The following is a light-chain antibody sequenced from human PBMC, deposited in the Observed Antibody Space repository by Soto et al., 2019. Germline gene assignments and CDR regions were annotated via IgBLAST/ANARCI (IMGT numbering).Light chain of an antibody. CDR1: QSISSL. Sequence: EIVLTQSPATLSVSPGERATLSCRASQSISSLLALYQQKPGQARRLLIYSASTRATGIPARFSGSGSGADFTLTISSLQSEDFAVYYCQQYYDWPITFGQGTKVDI. J-gene: IGKJ1*01. CDR2: SAS. CDR3: QQYYDWPIT. V-gene: IGKV3-15*01.